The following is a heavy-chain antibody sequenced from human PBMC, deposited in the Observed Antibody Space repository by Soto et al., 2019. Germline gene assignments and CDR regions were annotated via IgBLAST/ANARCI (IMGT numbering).Heavy chain of an antibody. CDR2: INHSGRT. CDR1: GGSFSGYF. J-gene: IGHJ4*02. Sequence: PSETLSLTCVVYGGSFSGYFWSWIRQSPGRGLEWIGEINHSGRTNYNPSLKSRVSISVDTSNNQFSLKMSSVTAADTAVYYCARGRYFDSWGQGTLVTVSS. D-gene: IGHD1-20*01. V-gene: IGHV4-34*01. CDR3: ARGRYFDS.